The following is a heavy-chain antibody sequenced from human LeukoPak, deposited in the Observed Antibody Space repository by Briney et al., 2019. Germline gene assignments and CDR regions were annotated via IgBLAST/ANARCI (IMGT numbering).Heavy chain of an antibody. Sequence: GGSLRLSCAASGFTFSSYSMNWVRQAPGKGLEWVSSISSSSSYIYYADSVKGRFTISGDNAKNSLYLQMNSLRAEDTAVYHCAVRRGIYYWGQGTLVTVSS. CDR1: GFTFSSYS. J-gene: IGHJ4*02. V-gene: IGHV3-21*01. CDR3: AVRRGIYY. CDR2: ISSSSSYI.